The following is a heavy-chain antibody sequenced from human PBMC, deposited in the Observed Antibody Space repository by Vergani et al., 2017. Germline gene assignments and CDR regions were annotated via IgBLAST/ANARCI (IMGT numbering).Heavy chain of an antibody. J-gene: IGHJ4*02. CDR3: AGPQGTSAYYYGGFDY. D-gene: IGHD3-22*01. V-gene: IGHV3-23*01. CDR1: GFTFSTYA. Sequence: DVQLLQSGGDLVQPGGSLRLSCAASGFTFSTYAMTWVRQAPGKGLEWVSTISSDGGSTYYADSVKGRFTISRDNSKNTLSLQMNSLTAEDTAIYYCAGPQGTSAYYYGGFDYWGQGILVTVSS. CDR2: ISSDGGST.